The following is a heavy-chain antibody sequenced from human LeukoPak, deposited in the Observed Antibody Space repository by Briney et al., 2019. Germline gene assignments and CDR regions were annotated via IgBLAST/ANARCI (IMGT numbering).Heavy chain of an antibody. CDR1: GYSFTSYW. Sequence: GESLKISCKGSGYSFTSYWIGWVRQMPGKGLEWMGIIYPDDSDTRYSPSFQGQVTISADKSISTAYLQWSSLKASDTAIYYCARLSIQDSSHWFDPWGQGTLVTVSS. D-gene: IGHD3-3*01. CDR2: IYPDDSDT. J-gene: IGHJ5*02. V-gene: IGHV5-51*01. CDR3: ARLSIQDSSHWFDP.